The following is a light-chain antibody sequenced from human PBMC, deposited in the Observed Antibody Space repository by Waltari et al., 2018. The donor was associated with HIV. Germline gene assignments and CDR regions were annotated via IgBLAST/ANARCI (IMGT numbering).Light chain of an antibody. CDR3: ATWDHELDSWV. CDR2: NNK. V-gene: IGLV1-44*01. J-gene: IGLJ3*02. CDR1: SSNIGSDA. Sequence: QSVLTQPPSAPGTPKQRIILSCSGSSSNIGSDAVYWYQQFPGTATKLLIFNNKQRPSAVPDRFSASKSGTSAALAISGLQSDDEADYYCATWDHELDSWVFGGGTKLTVL.